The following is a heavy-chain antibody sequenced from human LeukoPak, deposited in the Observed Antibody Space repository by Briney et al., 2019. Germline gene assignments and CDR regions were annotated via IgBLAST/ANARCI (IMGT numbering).Heavy chain of an antibody. CDR1: GGSISSYY. CDR2: IYYSGST. J-gene: IGHJ4*02. CDR3: ARSYGQWPIATGGY. D-gene: IGHD6-19*01. Sequence: PSETLSLTCTVSGGSISSYYWSWIRQPPGKGLEWIGYIYYSGSTNYNPSLKSRVTISVDTSKNQFSLKLSSVTAADTAVYYCARSYGQWPIATGGYWGQGTLVTVSS. V-gene: IGHV4-59*08.